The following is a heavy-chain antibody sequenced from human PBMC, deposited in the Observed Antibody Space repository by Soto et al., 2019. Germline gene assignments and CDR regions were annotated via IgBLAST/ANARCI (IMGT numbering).Heavy chain of an antibody. D-gene: IGHD6-6*01. Sequence: QLQLQESGPGLVKPSETLSLTCTVSGGSISSSSYYWGWIRQPPGKGLEWIGSIYYSGSTYYNPSLKSRVTISVDTSKNQFSLKLSSVTAADTAVYYCARSLGGGFQLVRPPDYWGQGTLVTVSS. CDR3: ARSLGGGFQLVRPPDY. CDR2: IYYSGST. J-gene: IGHJ4*02. V-gene: IGHV4-39*01. CDR1: GGSISSSSYY.